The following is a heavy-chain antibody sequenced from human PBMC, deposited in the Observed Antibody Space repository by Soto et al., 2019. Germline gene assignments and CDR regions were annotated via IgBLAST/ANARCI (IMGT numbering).Heavy chain of an antibody. V-gene: IGHV4-59*01. Sequence: SETLSLTCTVSGGSISSYYWSWIRQPPGKGLEWIGYIYYSGSTNYNPSLKSRVTISVDTSKNQFSLKLSSVTAADTAVYYCARDEYYDFWSGYFVYWGQGTLVTVSS. CDR2: IYYSGST. J-gene: IGHJ4*02. CDR1: GGSISSYY. D-gene: IGHD3-3*01. CDR3: ARDEYYDFWSGYFVY.